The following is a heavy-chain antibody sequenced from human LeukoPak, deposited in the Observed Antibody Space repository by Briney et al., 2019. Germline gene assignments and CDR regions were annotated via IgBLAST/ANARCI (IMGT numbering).Heavy chain of an antibody. D-gene: IGHD6-13*01. V-gene: IGHV4-34*01. CDR3: ARGSGVAAAGIKIWWFDP. CDR2: INHSGST. CDR1: GGSFSGYY. J-gene: IGHJ5*02. Sequence: SETLSLTCAVYGGSFSGYYWSWIRQPPGKGLEWIGEINHSGSTNYNPSLKSRVTISVDTSKNQFSLKLSSVTAADTAVYYCARGSGVAAAGIKIWWFDPWGQGTLVTVSS.